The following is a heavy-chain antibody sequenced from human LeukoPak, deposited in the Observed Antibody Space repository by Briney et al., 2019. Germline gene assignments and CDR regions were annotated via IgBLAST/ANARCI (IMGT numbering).Heavy chain of an antibody. D-gene: IGHD3-16*01. CDR1: GFTFSSYW. CDR2: INHNGNVN. V-gene: IGHV3-7*03. CDR3: AGGVGLAV. J-gene: IGHJ6*02. Sequence: QSGGSLRLSCAASGFTFSSYWMNWARQAPGKGLEWVASINHNGNVNYYVDSVKGRFTISRDNAKNSLYLQMSNLRAEDTAVYFSAGGVGLAVWAQGARVTVS.